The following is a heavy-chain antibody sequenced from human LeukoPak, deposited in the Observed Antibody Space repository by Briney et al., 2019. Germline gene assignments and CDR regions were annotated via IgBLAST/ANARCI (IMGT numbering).Heavy chain of an antibody. CDR1: GGSISSSSYY. V-gene: IGHV4-39*01. J-gene: IGHJ4*02. D-gene: IGHD3-22*01. Sequence: PSETLSLTCTVSGGSISSSSYYRGWIRQPPGKGLEWIGSIYYSGSTYYNPSLKRRVTISVDTSKNQFSLQLSSVTAADTAGYYCAKDPYDSSGNVDYWGQGTLVTVSS. CDR3: AKDPYDSSGNVDY. CDR2: IYYSGST.